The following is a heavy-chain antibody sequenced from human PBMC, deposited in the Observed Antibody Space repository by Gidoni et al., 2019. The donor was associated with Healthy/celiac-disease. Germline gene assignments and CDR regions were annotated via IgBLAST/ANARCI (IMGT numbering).Heavy chain of an antibody. D-gene: IGHD3-22*01. Sequence: QVQLQQSGPGLVKPSQTLSLTCAISGDSVSSNRAAWNWIRQSPSRGLEWLGRTYYRSKWYNDYAVSVKSRITINPDTSKNQFSLQLNSVTPEDTAVYYCARVKRYYYDSSGYYSAFDYWGQGTLVTVSS. CDR2: TYYRSKWYN. CDR3: ARVKRYYYDSSGYYSAFDY. CDR1: GDSVSSNRAA. J-gene: IGHJ4*02. V-gene: IGHV6-1*01.